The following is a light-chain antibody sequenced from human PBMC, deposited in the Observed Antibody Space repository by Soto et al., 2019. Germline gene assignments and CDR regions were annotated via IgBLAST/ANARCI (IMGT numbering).Light chain of an antibody. CDR3: SSYTTSNTRQMV. CDR2: DVN. J-gene: IGLJ1*01. Sequence: QSVLTQPASVSGSPGQSITISCTGTSNDVGGYNYVSWYQQHPGKAPKFMIYDVNNRPSGVSDRFSGSKSGNTASLTISGLQPEDEGDYYCSSYTTSNTRQMVFGTGTKLTVL. CDR1: SNDVGGYNY. V-gene: IGLV2-14*01.